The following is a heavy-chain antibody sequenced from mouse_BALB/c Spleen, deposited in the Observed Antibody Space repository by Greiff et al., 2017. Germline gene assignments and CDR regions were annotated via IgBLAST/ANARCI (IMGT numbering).Heavy chain of an antibody. J-gene: IGHJ1*01. D-gene: IGHD1-1*01. CDR1: GFTFSSYY. CDR2: INSNGGST. V-gene: IGHV5-6-2*01. CDR3: ARHKYYGSSYYWYFDV. Sequence: VESGGGLVKLGGSLKLSCAASGFTFSSYYMSWVRQTPEKRLELVAAINSNGGSTYYPDTVKGRFTISRDNAKNTLYLQMSSLKSEDTALYYCARHKYYGSSYYWYFDVWGAGTTVT.